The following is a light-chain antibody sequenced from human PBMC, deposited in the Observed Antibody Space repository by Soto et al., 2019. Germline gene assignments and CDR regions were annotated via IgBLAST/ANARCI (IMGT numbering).Light chain of an antibody. J-gene: IGKJ4*01. CDR3: QQSYSTPLT. V-gene: IGKV1-39*01. Sequence: MQMTQSPSSLSASVGDRVTITCRASQSISSYLNWYQQKPGKAPKLLIYAASSLQSGVPSRFSGSGSGTDFTLTISSLQPEDFATYYCQQSYSTPLTFGGGTKVDI. CDR2: AAS. CDR1: QSISSY.